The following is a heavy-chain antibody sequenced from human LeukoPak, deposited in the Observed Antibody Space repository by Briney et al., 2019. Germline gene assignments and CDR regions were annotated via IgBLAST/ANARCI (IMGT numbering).Heavy chain of an antibody. J-gene: IGHJ3*02. CDR1: GGTFSSYA. CDR2: IIPIFGTA. V-gene: IGHV1-69*06. D-gene: IGHD3-22*01. CDR3: ASREGYYDSSGDAFDI. Sequence: ASVKVSCKASGGTFSSYAISWVRQASGQGLEWMGGIIPIFGTANYAQKFQGRVTITADKSTSTAYMELSGLRSEDTAVYYCASREGYYDSSGDAFDIWGQGTMVTVSS.